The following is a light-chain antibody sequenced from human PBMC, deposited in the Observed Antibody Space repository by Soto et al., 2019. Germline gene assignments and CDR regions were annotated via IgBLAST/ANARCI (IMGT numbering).Light chain of an antibody. Sequence: DIQLTQSPSFLSASVGDRVTITCRASQGISTYLAWYQQKPGKAPNLLIYAASTLQSGVPSRFSGRGSGTEFTLTIRSLQPEDFATYYCQQLNTYLGTFGQGTKVEIK. V-gene: IGKV1-9*01. CDR1: QGISTY. J-gene: IGKJ1*01. CDR3: QQLNTYLGT. CDR2: AAS.